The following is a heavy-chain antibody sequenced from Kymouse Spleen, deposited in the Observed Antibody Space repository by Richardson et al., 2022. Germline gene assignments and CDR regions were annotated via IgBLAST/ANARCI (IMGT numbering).Heavy chain of an antibody. CDR2: IYYSGST. D-gene: IGHD6-6*01. V-gene: IGHV4-61*01. J-gene: IGHJ6*02. Sequence: QVQLQESGPGLVKPSETLSLTCTVSGGSVSSGSYYWSWIRQPPGKGLEWIGYIYYSGSTNYNPSLKSRVTISVDTSKNQFSLKLSSVTAADTAVYYCARDQGYSSSSGWYYYYGMDVWGQGTTVTVSS. CDR1: GGSVSSGSYY. CDR3: ARDQGYSSSSGWYYYYGMDV.